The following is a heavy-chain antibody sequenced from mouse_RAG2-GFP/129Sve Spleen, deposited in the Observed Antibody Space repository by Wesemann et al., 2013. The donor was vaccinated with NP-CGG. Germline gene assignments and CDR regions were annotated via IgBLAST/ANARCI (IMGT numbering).Heavy chain of an antibody. Sequence: GGGLVKPGGSLKLSCAASGFAFSSYDMSWVRQTPEKRLEWVAYISSGGGSTYYPDTVKGRFTISRDNAKNTLYLQMSSLKSEDTAMYYCAEGNYYAMDYWGQGTSVTVSS. D-gene: IGHD2-1*01. CDR1: GFAFSSYD. J-gene: IGHJ4*01. CDR3: AEGNYYAMDY. CDR2: ISSGGGST. V-gene: IGHV5-12-1*01.